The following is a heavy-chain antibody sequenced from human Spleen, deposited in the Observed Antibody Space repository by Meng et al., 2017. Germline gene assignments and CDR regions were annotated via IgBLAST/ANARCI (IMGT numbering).Heavy chain of an antibody. D-gene: IGHD3-22*01. J-gene: IGHJ4*02. CDR1: GYTFTSYA. CDR3: ARPHLPYYYDSSGYYSDY. V-gene: IGHV7-4-1*02. Sequence: QVQLVLSGAELKKPGASVKVSCKASGYTFTSYAMNWVRQAPGQGLEWMGWINTNTGNPTYAQGFTGRFVFSLDTSVSKAYLQISSLKAEDTAVYYCARPHLPYYYDSSGYYSDYWGQGTLVTVSS. CDR2: INTNTGNP.